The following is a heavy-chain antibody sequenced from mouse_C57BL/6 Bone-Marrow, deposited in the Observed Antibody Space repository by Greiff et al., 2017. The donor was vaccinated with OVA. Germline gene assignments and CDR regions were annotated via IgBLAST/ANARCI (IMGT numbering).Heavy chain of an antibody. V-gene: IGHV4-1*01. J-gene: IGHJ3*01. CDR2: INPDSSTI. CDR1: GIDFSRYW. CDR3: APYYYGSSYVAY. D-gene: IGHD1-1*01. Sequence: EVQLQQSGGGLVQPGGSLKLSCAASGIDFSRYWMSWVRRAPGKGLEWIGEINPDSSTINYAPSLKDKFIISRDNAKNTLYLQMSKVRSEDTALYYCAPYYYGSSYVAYWGQGTLVTVSA.